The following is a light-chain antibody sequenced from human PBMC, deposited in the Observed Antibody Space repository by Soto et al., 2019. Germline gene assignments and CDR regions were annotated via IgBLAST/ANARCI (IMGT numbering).Light chain of an antibody. CDR1: QSLRSS. Sequence: MTQSPATLSVTPGERATLSCRASQSLRSSLAWYQQKPGQAPRLLIYGASTRATGIPARFSGSGSGTEFTLTISSLQSEDFAVYFCQQYNIWPQTFGQGTKVDIK. V-gene: IGKV3-15*01. CDR3: QQYNIWPQT. J-gene: IGKJ1*01. CDR2: GAS.